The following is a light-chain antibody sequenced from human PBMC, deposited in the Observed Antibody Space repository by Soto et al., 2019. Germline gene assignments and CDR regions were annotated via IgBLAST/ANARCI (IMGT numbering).Light chain of an antibody. V-gene: IGKV3-11*01. CDR3: QQRSNWPPIT. CDR1: QSVSSY. CDR2: DAS. Sequence: EIVLTQSPATLSLSPGERATLSCRASQSVSSYLAWYQQKPGQAPSLLIYDASNRATGIPARFSGSGSGTDSTLTISSLEPEDFAVYYCQQRSNWPPITFGQGTRLEI. J-gene: IGKJ5*01.